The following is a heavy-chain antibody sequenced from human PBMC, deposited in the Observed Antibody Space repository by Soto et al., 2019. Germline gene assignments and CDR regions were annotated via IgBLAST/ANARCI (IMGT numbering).Heavy chain of an antibody. CDR3: ARSGDNYNLLDY. Sequence: GGSLRRSCAASGFTFSDYYMSWIRQAPGKGLEWLSYSSDSGTFTRYADSVKGRFSISRDNAKNSLYLQINSLRGEDTAIYYCARSGDNYNLLDYWGQGTPVTVSS. D-gene: IGHD1-1*01. V-gene: IGHV3-11*06. CDR1: GFTFSDYY. J-gene: IGHJ4*02. CDR2: SSDSGTFT.